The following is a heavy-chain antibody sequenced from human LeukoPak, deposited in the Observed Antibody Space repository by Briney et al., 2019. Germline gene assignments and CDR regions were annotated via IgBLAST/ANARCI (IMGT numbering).Heavy chain of an antibody. CDR1: GYTFTSYG. V-gene: IGHV1-18*01. CDR3: ARDLPPGFSWFDP. CDR2: ISAYNGNT. J-gene: IGHJ5*02. Sequence: ASVKVSCKASGYTFTSYGISWVRQAPGQGLEWMGWISAYNGNTNYAQELQGRVTMTTDTSTSTAHMELRSLRSDDTAVYYCARDLPPGFSWFDPWGQGTLVTVSS.